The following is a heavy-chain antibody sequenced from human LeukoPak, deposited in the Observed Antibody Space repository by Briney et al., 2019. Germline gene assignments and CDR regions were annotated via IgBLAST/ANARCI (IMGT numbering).Heavy chain of an antibody. CDR3: GKTTTGYSSGQKPAWPVDY. CDR2: IFGSGGSA. V-gene: IGHV3-23*01. Sequence: LAGGSLRLSCEAPGFTFGSYAMYWVRQAPGKGLEWVAGIFGSGGSAHYADSAKGRFTISRDNSKNTVYLQINSLRAEDTAVYYCGKTTTGYSSGQKPAWPVDYWGQGTLVTVSS. J-gene: IGHJ4*02. D-gene: IGHD6-19*01. CDR1: GFTFGSYA.